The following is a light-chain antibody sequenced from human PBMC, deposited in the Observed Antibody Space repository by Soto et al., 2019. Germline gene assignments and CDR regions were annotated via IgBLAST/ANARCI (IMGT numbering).Light chain of an antibody. CDR1: QDISNY. Sequence: DIQMTQSPSSLSASVGDRVTIACQASQDISNYLHWYQQKPGKAPNLLIYDASTLESGVPSRFSGSGSGTEFTLTISCLHPDDFATYYCQHYSSVWAFGQGTKVDIK. V-gene: IGKV1-5*01. CDR3: QHYSSVWA. CDR2: DAS. J-gene: IGKJ1*01.